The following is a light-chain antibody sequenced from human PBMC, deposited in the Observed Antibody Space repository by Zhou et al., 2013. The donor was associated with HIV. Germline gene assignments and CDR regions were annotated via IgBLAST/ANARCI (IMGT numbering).Light chain of an antibody. CDR2: DNN. Sequence: QSVLTQPPSVSGAPGQRVTISCTGSSSNIGAGYGVHWYQQLPGTAPKLLIYDNNNRPSGVPDRFSGSKSGASASLAITGLRAEDEADYYCQSYDRSLSGYVFGTGTKVTVL. CDR3: QSYDRSLSGYV. J-gene: IGLJ1*01. V-gene: IGLV1-40*01. CDR1: SSNIGAGYG.